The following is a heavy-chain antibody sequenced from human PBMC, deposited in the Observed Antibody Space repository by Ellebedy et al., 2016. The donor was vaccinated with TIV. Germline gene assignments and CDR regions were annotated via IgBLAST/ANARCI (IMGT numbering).Heavy chain of an antibody. V-gene: IGHV4-4*08. CDR1: GGSISSNY. Sequence: MPSETLSLTCTVSGGSISSNYWDWIRQPPGKGLEWIGYIYNSVITNSNPSLKSRVPMSVDTSKRPLSLKLRSVTAADTAVYYCARRYSGSSYHYFDYWGQGTLVIVSS. J-gene: IGHJ4*02. CDR3: ARRYSGSSYHYFDY. D-gene: IGHD1-26*01. CDR2: IYNSVIT.